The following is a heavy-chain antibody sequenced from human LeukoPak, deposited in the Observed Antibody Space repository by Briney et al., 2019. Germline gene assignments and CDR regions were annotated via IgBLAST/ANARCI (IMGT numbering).Heavy chain of an antibody. J-gene: IGHJ4*02. CDR2: ISGNNGKT. D-gene: IGHD1-1*01. V-gene: IGHV1-18*01. CDR1: GYTFTSYG. CDR3: SRDEKRMEANFDF. Sequence: ASVKVSCKASGYTFTSYGVSWMRQAPGQGLEWMGWISGNNGKTNYAQKFQGRVIMTTDTSTSTAYLELRSLRSDDTAVYYCSRDEKRMEANFDFWGQGTLVTVSS.